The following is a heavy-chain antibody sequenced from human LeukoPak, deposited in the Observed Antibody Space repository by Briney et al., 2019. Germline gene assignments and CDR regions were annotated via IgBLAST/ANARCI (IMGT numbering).Heavy chain of an antibody. D-gene: IGHD2/OR15-2a*01. J-gene: IGHJ4*02. CDR1: GFTFSDYS. V-gene: IGHV3-48*02. CDR3: AKASSNYFYYFEY. Sequence: TGGSLRLSCAASGFTFSDYSMNWVRQAPGKGLEWVCFISSTTNTIYYADSVKGRFTISRDNSKNTLYLQTNTLRDEDTAVYYCAKASSNYFYYFEYWGQGTLVTVSS. CDR2: ISSTTNTI.